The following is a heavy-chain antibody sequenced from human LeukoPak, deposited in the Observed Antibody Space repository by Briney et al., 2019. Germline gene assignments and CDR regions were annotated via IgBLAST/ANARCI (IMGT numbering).Heavy chain of an antibody. J-gene: IGHJ4*02. Sequence: SETLSLTCNVSGVSISTHYWSWIRQSPGKGLEWIGYIYHNGITNYNPSLKSRVTISVDTSKNQFSLKLRSVTAADTAVYYCARVTGYMIEDYFDYWGQGTLVTVSS. D-gene: IGHD3-22*01. CDR3: ARVTGYMIEDYFDY. CDR2: IYHNGIT. CDR1: GVSISTHY. V-gene: IGHV4-59*11.